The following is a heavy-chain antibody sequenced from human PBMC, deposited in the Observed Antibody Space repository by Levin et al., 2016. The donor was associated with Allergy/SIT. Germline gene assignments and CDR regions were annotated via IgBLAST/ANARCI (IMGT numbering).Heavy chain of an antibody. J-gene: IGHJ6*02. D-gene: IGHD2-2*01. CDR2: IIPMLGLA. Sequence: SVKVSCKASGGTFSSYAITWVRQAPGQGLEWLGRIIPMLGLADFAQKFQGRVTITADNSSSTAYMELSSLRSEDTAVYYCARVPSVLVPAALRVAYYKNDMDVWGQGTTVTVSS. CDR3: ARVPSVLVPAALRVAYYKNDMDV. V-gene: IGHV1-69*04. CDR1: GGTFSSYA.